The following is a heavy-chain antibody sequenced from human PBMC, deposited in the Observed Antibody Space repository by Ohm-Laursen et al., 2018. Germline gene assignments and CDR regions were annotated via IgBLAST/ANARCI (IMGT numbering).Heavy chain of an antibody. D-gene: IGHD5-24*01. CDR3: ARTKIWRV. V-gene: IGHV3-23*01. J-gene: IGHJ6*02. CDR1: GFTFSISG. Sequence: SLRLSCSASGFTFSISGMTWVRQAPGKGLEWVSGISVSGSSTDYADSVKGRFTISRDNSKNTLYLQMNSLRAEDTAVYYCARTKIWRVWGQGTTVTVSS. CDR2: ISVSGSST.